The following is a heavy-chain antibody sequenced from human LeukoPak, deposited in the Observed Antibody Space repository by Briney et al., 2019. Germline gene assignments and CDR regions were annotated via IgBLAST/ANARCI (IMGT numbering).Heavy chain of an antibody. J-gene: IGHJ5*02. CDR2: INTDGTNT. D-gene: IGHD3-16*01. V-gene: IGHV3-74*01. CDR3: ARDRGINWFDP. Sequence: GGSLRLSCAASGYTFTNYWMHWVRQAPGEGLVWVSRINTDGTNTIYADSVRGRFTVSRGNAKNTLYLQMDSLRAEDTAVYYCARDRGINWFDPWGQGTLVAVSS. CDR1: GYTFTNYW.